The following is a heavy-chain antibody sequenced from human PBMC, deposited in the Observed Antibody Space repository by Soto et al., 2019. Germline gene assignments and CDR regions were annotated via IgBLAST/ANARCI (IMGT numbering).Heavy chain of an antibody. J-gene: IGHJ4*02. Sequence: QXLSLTCAISGDXVSSNTAAWNWIRSSPSRGLEWLGRTYYRSNWRHDYAVSVKSRITVNPDTSKNHFSLQLNSVTATDTAVYYCARQRTTVVTQAYFDHWGQGALVTVSS. V-gene: IGHV6-1*01. D-gene: IGHD2-21*02. CDR1: GDXVSSNTAA. CDR2: TYYRSNWRH. CDR3: ARQRTTVVTQAYFDH.